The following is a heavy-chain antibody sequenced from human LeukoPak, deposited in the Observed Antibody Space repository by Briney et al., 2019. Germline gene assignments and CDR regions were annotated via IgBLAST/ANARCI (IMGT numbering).Heavy chain of an antibody. CDR2: NNPNSGDS. CDR3: ARSARHCNNGVCFTDYYIDL. J-gene: IGHJ6*03. D-gene: IGHD2-8*01. Sequence: GASVKVSCRTSGYTFTDSYIHWVRQAPGQGLEWMGRNNPNSGDSNYSQKFQGRVTMTRDTSISTAYMEMSRLTFDDTAVYYCARSARHCNNGVCFTDYYIDLWGKGTTVIVSS. V-gene: IGHV1-2*06. CDR1: GYTFTDSY.